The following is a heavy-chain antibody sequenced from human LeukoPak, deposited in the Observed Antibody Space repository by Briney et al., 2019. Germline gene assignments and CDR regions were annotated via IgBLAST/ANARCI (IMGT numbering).Heavy chain of an antibody. CDR2: ISSSSSYI. J-gene: IGHJ4*02. CDR3: ARDLSQRWLQLGSFDY. Sequence: MAGGSLRLSCAASGFTFSSYSMNWVRQAPGKGLEWVSSISSSSSYIYYADSVKGRFTISRDNAKNSLYLQMNSLRAEDTAEYYCARDLSQRWLQLGSFDYWGQGTLVTVSS. CDR1: GFTFSSYS. D-gene: IGHD5-24*01. V-gene: IGHV3-21*01.